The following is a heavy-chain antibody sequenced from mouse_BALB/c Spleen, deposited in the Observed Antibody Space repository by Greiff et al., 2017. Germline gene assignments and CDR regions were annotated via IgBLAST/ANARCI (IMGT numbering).Heavy chain of an antibody. Sequence: EVQLVESGGGLVKPGGSLKLSCAASGFTFSDYYMYWVRQTPEKRLEWVATISDGGSYTYYPDSVKGRFTISRDNAKNNLYLQMSSLKSEDTAMYSCARGEAWFAYWGQGTLVTVSA. CDR2: ISDGGSYT. CDR1: GFTFSDYY. CDR3: ARGEAWFAY. V-gene: IGHV5-4*02. J-gene: IGHJ3*01.